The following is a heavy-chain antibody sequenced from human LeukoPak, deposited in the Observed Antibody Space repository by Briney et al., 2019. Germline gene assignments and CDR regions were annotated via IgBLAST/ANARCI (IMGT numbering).Heavy chain of an antibody. CDR2: ISSSGGST. CDR1: GFTVSSNE. V-gene: IGHV3-23*01. D-gene: IGHD3-22*01. CDR3: AKDKPINNYDSSGYYYVFDY. J-gene: IGHJ4*02. Sequence: GGSLRLPCAASGFTVSSNEMSWVRQAPGKGLEWVSAISSSGGSTYYADSVKGRFSISRDNSKNTLYLQMNTLRAEDTAVYYCAKDKPINNYDSSGYYYVFDYWGQGTLVTVSS.